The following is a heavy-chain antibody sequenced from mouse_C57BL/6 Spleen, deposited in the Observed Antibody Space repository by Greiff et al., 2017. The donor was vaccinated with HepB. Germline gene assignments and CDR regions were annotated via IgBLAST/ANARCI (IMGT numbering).Heavy chain of an antibody. CDR3: TRKHYYGSSYGDFDV. Sequence: EVQLQQSGTVLARPGASVKMSCKTSGYTFTSYWMHWVKQRPGQGLEWIGAIYPGNSDTSYNQKFKGKATLTSVTSASTAYMELSSLTNEDSAVYYCTRKHYYGSSYGDFDVWGTGTTVTVSS. CDR1: GYTFTSYW. CDR2: IYPGNSDT. J-gene: IGHJ1*03. D-gene: IGHD1-1*01. V-gene: IGHV1-5*01.